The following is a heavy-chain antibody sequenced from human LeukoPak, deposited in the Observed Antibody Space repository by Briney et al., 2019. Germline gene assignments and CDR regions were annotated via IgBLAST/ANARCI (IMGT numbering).Heavy chain of an antibody. J-gene: IGHJ4*02. CDR1: GYTFTSYD. CDR3: VTDDCSGGSCYSFDY. V-gene: IGHV1-8*03. D-gene: IGHD2-15*01. CDR2: MNPNSGNT. Sequence: ASVKVSCKASGYTFTSYDINWVRQATGQGLEWMGWMNPNSGNTGYAQKFRGRVTITRNTSISTAYMELSSLRSEDTAVYYCVTDDCSGGSCYSFDYWGQGTLVTVSS.